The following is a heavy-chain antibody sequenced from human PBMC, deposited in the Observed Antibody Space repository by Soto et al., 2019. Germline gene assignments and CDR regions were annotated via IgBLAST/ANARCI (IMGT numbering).Heavy chain of an antibody. Sequence: EVQVVESGGGLVQPGGSLRLSCAASGFTVSSNYMSWVRQAPGKGLEWVSVIYSGGNTYYADSVKGRFTISRDNSKNTLYLQMNSIRVDDTAVYYCARDPMATIDYWGQGTLVTVSS. CDR1: GFTVSSNY. CDR2: IYSGGNT. V-gene: IGHV3-66*01. J-gene: IGHJ4*02. CDR3: ARDPMATIDY. D-gene: IGHD4-17*01.